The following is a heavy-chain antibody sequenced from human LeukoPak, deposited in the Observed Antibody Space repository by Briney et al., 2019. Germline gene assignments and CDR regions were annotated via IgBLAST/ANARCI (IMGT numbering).Heavy chain of an antibody. CDR1: GFTFRNYA. D-gene: IGHD6-19*01. J-gene: IGHJ4*02. V-gene: IGHV3-23*01. CDR3: AKTIAVAGTISYFDY. CDR2: ISGSGGST. Sequence: PGGSLRLSCAASGFTFRNYAMHWVRQAPGKGLEWVSGISGSGGSTYNADSVKGRFSISRDTSKSTLYLQMNSLRAEDTAVYYCAKTIAVAGTISYFDYWGQGTLVTVSS.